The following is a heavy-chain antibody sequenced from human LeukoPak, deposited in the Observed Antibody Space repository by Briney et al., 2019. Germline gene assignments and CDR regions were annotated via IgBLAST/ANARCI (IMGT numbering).Heavy chain of an antibody. D-gene: IGHD6-13*01. Sequence: SETLSLTCAVSGGSISSYYWSWIRQPPGKGLEWIGYIYYSGSTKYNPPLKSRVSISVDTPKNHFSLKLSSVTAADAAVYYCAGTLAGPNWFDSWGQGTQVTVSS. CDR3: AGTLAGPNWFDS. V-gene: IGHV4-59*08. CDR1: GGSISSYY. J-gene: IGHJ5*01. CDR2: IYYSGST.